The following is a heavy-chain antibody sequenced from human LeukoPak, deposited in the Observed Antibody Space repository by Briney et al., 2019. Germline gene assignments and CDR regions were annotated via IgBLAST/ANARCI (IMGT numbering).Heavy chain of an antibody. CDR3: ARGGLTVATIKRDAFDI. CDR1: GVTFSSYW. V-gene: IGHV3-7*03. D-gene: IGHD5-12*01. J-gene: IGHJ3*02. Sequence: GGSLRLSCAASGVTFSSYWMSWVRQAPGKGLEWVANIKEDGSEKYYVDSVKGRFTISRDNAKTSVYLQMNSLRAEDTAVYYCARGGLTVATIKRDAFDIRGQGTMVTVSS. CDR2: IKEDGSEK.